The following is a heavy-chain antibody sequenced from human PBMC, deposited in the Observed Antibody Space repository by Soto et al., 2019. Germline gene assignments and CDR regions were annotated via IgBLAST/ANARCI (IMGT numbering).Heavy chain of an antibody. CDR3: ARDSPSDYYGSSGTFDY. Sequence: GGSLRLSCAASGFTFSSYSMNWVRQAPGKGLEWVSSISSSSSYIYYADSVKGRFTISRDNAKNSLYLQMNSLRAEDTAVYYCARDSPSDYYGSSGTFDYWGQGTLVTVSS. J-gene: IGHJ4*02. CDR1: GFTFSSYS. V-gene: IGHV3-21*01. D-gene: IGHD3-22*01. CDR2: ISSSSSYI.